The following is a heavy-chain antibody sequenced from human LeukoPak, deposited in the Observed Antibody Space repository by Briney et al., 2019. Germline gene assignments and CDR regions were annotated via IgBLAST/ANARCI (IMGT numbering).Heavy chain of an antibody. CDR2: INPNSGGT. CDR3: AREYYYASGNYYNRIDY. Sequence: ASVKVSCKASGYTFTGYYMHWVRQAPGQGLEWMGWINPNSGGTNYAQKLQGRVTMTRDTSISTAYMALSRLKYDDTAVYYCAREYYYASGNYYNRIDYWGQGTLVTVSS. D-gene: IGHD3-10*01. CDR1: GYTFTGYY. J-gene: IGHJ4*02. V-gene: IGHV1-2*02.